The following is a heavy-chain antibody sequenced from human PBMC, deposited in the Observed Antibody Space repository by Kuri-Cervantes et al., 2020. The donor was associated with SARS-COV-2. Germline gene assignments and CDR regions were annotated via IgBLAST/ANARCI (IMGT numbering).Heavy chain of an antibody. Sequence: ASVKVSCKASGYTFSSSDINWVRQAPGQGLEWLGWLNTHNGNTENVQDLQGRVTMTTDKSTSTAYMELRSLRSDDTATYYCARGFKYSRGCYREWELTPNHYYYNMDDWGKGATVTVSS. V-gene: IGHV1-18*01. CDR2: LNTHNGNT. D-gene: IGHD6-19*01. J-gene: IGHJ6*03. CDR3: ARGFKYSRGCYREWELTPNHYYYNMDD. CDR1: GYTFSSSD.